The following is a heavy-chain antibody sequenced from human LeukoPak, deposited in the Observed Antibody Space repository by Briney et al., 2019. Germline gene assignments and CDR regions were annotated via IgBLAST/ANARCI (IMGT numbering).Heavy chain of an antibody. J-gene: IGHJ4*02. CDR1: GFTFSSYS. CDR3: ARTSPPRYYFDY. V-gene: IGHV3-21*01. CDR2: ISSSSSYI. Sequence: GGSLRLSCAASGFTFSSYSMNWVRQAPGKELEWVSSISSSSSYIYYADSVKGRFTISRDNAKNSLYLQMNSLRAEDTAVYYCARTSPPRYYFDYWGQGTLVTVSS.